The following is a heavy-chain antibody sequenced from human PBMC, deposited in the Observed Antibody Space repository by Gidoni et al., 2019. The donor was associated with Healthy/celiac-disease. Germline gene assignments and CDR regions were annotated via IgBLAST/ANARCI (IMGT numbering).Heavy chain of an antibody. D-gene: IGHD5-12*01. CDR3: ATNRAYHYWNPCDDH. CDR1: GDSVINGTYY. Sequence: QVQLQESCPGLYKPSQTLSLTCPVSGDSVINGTYYLTWLRQTAGKVLECIGHVYTSWITNYSPSSGSRVTMSLDKSKSQFSLRLTSVTAADTAVYFCATNRAYHYWNPCDDHWGQGILVTVSS. CDR2: VYTSWIT. V-gene: IGHV4-61*02. J-gene: IGHJ4*02.